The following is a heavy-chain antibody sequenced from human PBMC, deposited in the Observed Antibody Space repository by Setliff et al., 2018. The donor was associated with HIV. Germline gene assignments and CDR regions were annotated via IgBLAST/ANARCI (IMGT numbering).Heavy chain of an antibody. J-gene: IGHJ4*02. D-gene: IGHD6-13*01. Sequence: GGSLRLSCAASGFTFRNAWMSWVRQAPGKGLEWVANIKYDGSDKFHVDSVKGRFTISRDNAKNSLFLHMNSLRGEDTAVYYCARLWGIAGGGTALDHWGKGTLVTVSS. CDR3: ARLWGIAGGGTALDH. CDR1: GFTFRNAW. V-gene: IGHV3-7*01. CDR2: IKYDGSDK.